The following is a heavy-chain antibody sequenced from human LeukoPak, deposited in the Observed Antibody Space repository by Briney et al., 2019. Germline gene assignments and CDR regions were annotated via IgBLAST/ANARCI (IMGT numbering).Heavy chain of an antibody. CDR3: ARAPYGSGSYYSDANWFDP. J-gene: IGHJ5*02. Sequence: SETLSLTCTVSGGSISSGSHYWSWIRQHPGKGLEWIGYIYYSGSTYYNPSLRSRVNISVDTSKNQFSLKLNSVTAADTAVYYCARAPYGSGSYYSDANWFDPWGQGTLVTVSS. V-gene: IGHV4-31*03. CDR2: IYYSGST. CDR1: GGSISSGSHY. D-gene: IGHD3-10*01.